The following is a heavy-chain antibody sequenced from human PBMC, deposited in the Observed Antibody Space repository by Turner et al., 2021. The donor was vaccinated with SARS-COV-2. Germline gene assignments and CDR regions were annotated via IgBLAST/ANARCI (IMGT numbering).Heavy chain of an antibody. V-gene: IGHV4-61*02. CDR3: AKAVPGSGWFDP. CDR2: IYTSGNTVGIP. Sequence: QVKLQESGPGLLKPSQTLSLTCTVSGGSITSGSSFWTWIRQPAGRGLEWIGRIYTSGNTVGIPDYNPALKSRVSISVDSSKNQFSLKLTSVTAADTAVYHCAKAVPGSGWFDPWGQGSLVTVSS. D-gene: IGHD3-10*01. CDR1: GGSITSGSSF. J-gene: IGHJ5*02.